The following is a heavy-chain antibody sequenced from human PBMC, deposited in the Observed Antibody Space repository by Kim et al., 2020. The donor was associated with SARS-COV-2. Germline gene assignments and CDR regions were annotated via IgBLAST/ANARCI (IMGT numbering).Heavy chain of an antibody. CDR3: AKDHTTVTGTRYDGLDV. D-gene: IGHD4-17*01. CDR2: ISYDGRNE. V-gene: IGHV3-30*18. CDR1: GLTFSDYG. J-gene: IGHJ3*01. Sequence: GGSLRLSCAASGLTFSDYGIHWVRQAPGKGLEWVAIISYDGRNEQYAHFVKGRFTISRDNSRNMVNLQMNSLRPEDTAVYFCAKDHTTVTGTRYDGLDVWREGTVVLVPS.